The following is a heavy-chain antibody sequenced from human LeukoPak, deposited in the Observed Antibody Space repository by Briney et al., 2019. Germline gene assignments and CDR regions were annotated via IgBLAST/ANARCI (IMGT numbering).Heavy chain of an antibody. V-gene: IGHV4-59*01. CDR1: GGSISTYY. J-gene: IGHJ4*02. CDR3: AREAYCGGDCYSGFDY. Sequence: SETLSLTCTVSGGSISTYYWSWIRQPPGKGLEWIGYIYYTGSTSYNPSLKSRVTISIDTSKNQFSLKLSSVTAADTAVYYCAREAYCGGDCYSGFDYWGQGTLVTVSS. CDR2: IYYTGST. D-gene: IGHD2-21*02.